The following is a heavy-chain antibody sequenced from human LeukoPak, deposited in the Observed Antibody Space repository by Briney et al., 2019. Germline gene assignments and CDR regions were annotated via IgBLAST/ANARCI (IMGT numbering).Heavy chain of an antibody. CDR3: ARAEGADGYNLAGPFDY. Sequence: ASVKVSCKASGGTFSSYAISWVRQAPGQGLEWMGGITPIFGTANYAQKFQGRVTITADESTSTAYMELSSLRSEDTAVYYCARAEGADGYNLAGPFDYWGQGTLVTVSS. J-gene: IGHJ4*02. CDR2: ITPIFGTA. CDR1: GGTFSSYA. V-gene: IGHV1-69*13. D-gene: IGHD5-24*01.